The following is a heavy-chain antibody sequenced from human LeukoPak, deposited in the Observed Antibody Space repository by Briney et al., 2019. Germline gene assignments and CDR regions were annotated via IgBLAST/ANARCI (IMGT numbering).Heavy chain of an antibody. J-gene: IGHJ4*02. CDR2: ISYDGSNK. CDR3: AKPVELGWELLGYFDY. D-gene: IGHD1-26*01. Sequence: GGSLRLSCAASGFTFSSYGMHWVRQAPGKGLEWVAVISYDGSNKYYADSVKGRFTISRDNSKNTLYLQMNSLRAEDTAVYYCAKPVELGWELLGYFDYWGQGTLVTVSS. CDR1: GFTFSSYG. V-gene: IGHV3-30*18.